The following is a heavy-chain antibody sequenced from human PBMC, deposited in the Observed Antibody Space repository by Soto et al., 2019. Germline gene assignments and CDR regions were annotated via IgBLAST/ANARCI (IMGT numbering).Heavy chain of an antibody. D-gene: IGHD6-13*01. CDR2: MNPNSGNT. CDR3: ARGGSNWYGPSYYMDV. Sequence: ASVKVSCKASGYTFTSYDINWVRQATGQGLEWMGWMNPNSGNTGYAQKFQGRVTMTRNTSISTAYMELSSLRSEDTAVYYCARGGSNWYGPSYYMDVWGKGTTVTVSS. V-gene: IGHV1-8*01. CDR1: GYTFTSYD. J-gene: IGHJ6*03.